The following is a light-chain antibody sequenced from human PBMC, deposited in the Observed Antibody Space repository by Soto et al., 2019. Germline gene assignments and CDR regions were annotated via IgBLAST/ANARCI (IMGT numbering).Light chain of an antibody. CDR2: DAS. Sequence: EIVMTQSPATLSVSPGERATLSCRASQSVSSNLAWYQQKPGQAPRLLIYDASTRATGIPARFSGSGSGTEFTLTISSLQSEDFAVYYCQQYTNLRTFGQGTKVEVK. V-gene: IGKV3-15*01. J-gene: IGKJ1*01. CDR3: QQYTNLRT. CDR1: QSVSSN.